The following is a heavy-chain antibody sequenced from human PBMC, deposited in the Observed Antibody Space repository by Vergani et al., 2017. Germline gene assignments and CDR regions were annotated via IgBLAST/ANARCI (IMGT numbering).Heavy chain of an antibody. CDR2: INHSGST. CDR1: GGSFSGYY. D-gene: IGHD6-13*01. Sequence: QVQLQQWGAGLLKPSETLSLTCAVYGGSFSGYYWSWIRQPPGKGLEWIGEINHSGSTNYNPSLKSRVTISVDTSKNQFSLKLSSVTAADTAVYYWARGCGGTGYSSSWYLASTRNFDYWGQGTLVTVSS. J-gene: IGHJ4*02. CDR3: ARGCGGTGYSSSWYLASTRNFDY. V-gene: IGHV4-34*01.